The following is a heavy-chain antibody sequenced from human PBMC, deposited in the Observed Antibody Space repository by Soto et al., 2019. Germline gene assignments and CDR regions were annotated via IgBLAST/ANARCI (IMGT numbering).Heavy chain of an antibody. Sequence: GGSLRLSCAASGFTFSSYWMHWVRQAPGKGLVWVSRINSDGSSTSYADSVKGRFTISRDNAKNTLYLQMSSLRAEDTAVYYCARPQQDIVATTDYWGQGTLVTVSS. D-gene: IGHD5-12*01. V-gene: IGHV3-74*01. CDR3: ARPQQDIVATTDY. CDR2: INSDGSST. CDR1: GFTFSSYW. J-gene: IGHJ4*02.